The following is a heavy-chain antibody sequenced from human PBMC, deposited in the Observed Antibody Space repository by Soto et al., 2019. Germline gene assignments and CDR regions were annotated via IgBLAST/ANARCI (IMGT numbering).Heavy chain of an antibody. CDR1: GGSISSGGSS. CDR3: ARAGDSSGPVALGY. CDR2: IYHSGST. V-gene: IGHV4-30-2*01. D-gene: IGHD6-19*01. Sequence: SETLSLTCIVSGGSISSGGSSWNWIRQPPGKGLEWIGYIYHSGSTYYNPTLKSRVTISVDRSKNQFSLKLSSVTAADTAVYYCARAGDSSGPVALGYWGQGTLVTVPQ. J-gene: IGHJ4*02.